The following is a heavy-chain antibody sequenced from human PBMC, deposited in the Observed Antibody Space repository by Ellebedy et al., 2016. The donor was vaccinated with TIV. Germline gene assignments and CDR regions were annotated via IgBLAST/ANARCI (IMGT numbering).Heavy chain of an antibody. D-gene: IGHD2/OR15-2a*01. V-gene: IGHV1-18*01. Sequence: AASVKVSCKASGYTFTTYGISWVRQAPGQGLEWMGWISAYYGDTNYAQKLQGRVTLTTDTSTTTAYMELRSLRSDDTAVYYCVSKRETSTGFVTFSYWGQGTLVTVSS. CDR2: ISAYYGDT. J-gene: IGHJ4*02. CDR1: GYTFTTYG. CDR3: VSKRETSTGFVTFSY.